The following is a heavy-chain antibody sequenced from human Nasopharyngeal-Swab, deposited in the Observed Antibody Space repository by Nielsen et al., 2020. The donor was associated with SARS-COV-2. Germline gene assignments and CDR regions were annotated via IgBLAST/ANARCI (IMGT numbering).Heavy chain of an antibody. J-gene: IGHJ4*02. D-gene: IGHD3-22*01. CDR2: IIPILGIA. V-gene: IGHV1-69*04. CDR1: GYTFRSYG. Sequence: SVKVSCKASGYTFRSYGISWVRQAPGQGLEWMGRIIPILGIANYAQKFQGRVTITADKSTSTAYMELSSLRSEDTAVYYCARDQGGYGYWGQGTLVTVSS. CDR3: ARDQGGYGY.